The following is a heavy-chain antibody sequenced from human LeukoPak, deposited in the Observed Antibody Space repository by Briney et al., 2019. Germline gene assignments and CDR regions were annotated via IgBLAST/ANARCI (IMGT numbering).Heavy chain of an antibody. CDR2: ISAYNGNT. D-gene: IGHD3-10*01. CDR3: ARELATLLWFGERSNNWFDP. J-gene: IGHJ5*02. Sequence: ASVKVSCKASGYTFTSYGISWVRQAPGQGLEWMGWISAYNGNTNYAQKLQGRVTMTTDTSTSTAYMELRSLRSDDTAVYYCARELATLLWFGERSNNWFDPWGQGTLVTVSS. V-gene: IGHV1-18*01. CDR1: GYTFTSYG.